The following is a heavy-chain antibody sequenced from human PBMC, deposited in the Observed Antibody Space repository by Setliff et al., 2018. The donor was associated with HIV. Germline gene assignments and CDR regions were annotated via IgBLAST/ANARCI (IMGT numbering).Heavy chain of an antibody. V-gene: IGHV4-39*01. Sequence: SETLSLTCIVSGGSIRSSSYYWGWIRQPPGKGLEWIGSIYHTGITYDNPSLKSRVTISVDTSKNQISLRLSSVTAADTAVYYCARLSGGMVPNYWGQGTLVTVSS. CDR1: GGSIRSSSYY. CDR2: IYHTGIT. D-gene: IGHD3-10*01. J-gene: IGHJ4*02. CDR3: ARLSGGMVPNY.